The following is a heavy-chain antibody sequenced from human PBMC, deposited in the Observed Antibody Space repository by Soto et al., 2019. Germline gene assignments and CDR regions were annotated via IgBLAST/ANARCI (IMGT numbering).Heavy chain of an antibody. Sequence: QVQLVQSGAEVKKPGASVKVSCKTSGYTFTTYGVSWVRQAPGLGLEWMGWISGYNGNTNSAPKFPGIVSMTTVTSTSTAYMELWSLRSDDTAVYYCACDDRAYWSGDNCERDFDSWGQGTLVTVSS. V-gene: IGHV1-18*01. CDR3: ACDDRAYWSGDNCERDFDS. J-gene: IGHJ4*02. CDR2: ISGYNGNT. CDR1: GYTFTTYG. D-gene: IGHD2-15*01.